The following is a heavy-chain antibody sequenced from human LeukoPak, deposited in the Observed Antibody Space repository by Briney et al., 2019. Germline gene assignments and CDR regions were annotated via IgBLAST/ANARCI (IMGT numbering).Heavy chain of an antibody. J-gene: IGHJ3*02. D-gene: IGHD2-15*01. CDR3: AKGRINHEGAFDI. V-gene: IGHV3-23*01. CDR2: FSESFSGSGGKT. CDR1: GFSFSDYA. Sequence: GGSLRLSSAASGFSFSDYAMSWVRQAPGKGLEWVSGFSESFSGSGGKTHSADSVKGRFTISRDNSKKMLYLQMNSLRGDDTAVYFCAKGRINHEGAFDIWGQGTLVTVSS.